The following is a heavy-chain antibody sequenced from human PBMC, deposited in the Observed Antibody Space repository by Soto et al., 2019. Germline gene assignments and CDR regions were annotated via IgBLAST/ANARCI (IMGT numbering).Heavy chain of an antibody. J-gene: IGHJ4*02. CDR2: ISSSSSTI. CDR3: ARDYYDSSGYYENFDY. CDR1: GFTFSSYS. V-gene: IGHV3-48*01. D-gene: IGHD3-22*01. Sequence: VQLVESGGGLVQPGGSLRLSCAASGFTFSSYSMNWVRQAPGKGLEWVSYISSSSSTIYYADSVKGRFTISRDNAKNSLYLQMNSLRAEDTAVYYCARDYYDSSGYYENFDYWGQGTLVTVSS.